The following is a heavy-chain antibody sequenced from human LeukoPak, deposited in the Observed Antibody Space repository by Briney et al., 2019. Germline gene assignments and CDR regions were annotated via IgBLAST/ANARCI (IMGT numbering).Heavy chain of an antibody. Sequence: GGSLRLSCGASGSSFSGYAMSWVRQAPGKGLEWVSSITSSGGSTYYADSVKGRFTISRDNSKNTLYLQMNSLRAEDTALYYCAKRSAVTTVARYYFDYWGQGTLVTVSS. V-gene: IGHV3-23*01. J-gene: IGHJ4*02. CDR3: AKRSAVTTVARYYFDY. CDR1: GSSFSGYA. CDR2: ITSSGGST. D-gene: IGHD4-23*01.